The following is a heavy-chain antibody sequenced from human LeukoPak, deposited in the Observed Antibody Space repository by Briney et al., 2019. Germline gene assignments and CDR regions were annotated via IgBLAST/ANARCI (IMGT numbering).Heavy chain of an antibody. J-gene: IGHJ4*02. CDR3: ASASGYDSRFDY. CDR1: GGSISSGGYS. V-gene: IGHV4-30-2*01. CDR2: IYHSGST. D-gene: IGHD5-12*01. Sequence: PSETLSLTCAVSGGSISSGGYSWSWIRQPPGKGLEWIGYIYHSGSTYYNPSLKSRVTISVDRSKNQFSLKLSSVTAADTAVYYCASASGYDSRFDYWGQGTLVTVSS.